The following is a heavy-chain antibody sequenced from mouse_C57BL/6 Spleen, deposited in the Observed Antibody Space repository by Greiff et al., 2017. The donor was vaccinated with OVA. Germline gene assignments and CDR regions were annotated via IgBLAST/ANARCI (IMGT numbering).Heavy chain of an antibody. D-gene: IGHD4-1*01. CDR3: ARSRTGGAMDY. Sequence: QVQLQQPGAELVMPGASVKLSCTASGFTFTSYWMHWVKQRPGQGLEWIGAIDPSDSYTNYNQKFKGKSTLTVDKSSSTAYMQLSSLTSEDSAVYYCARSRTGGAMDYWGQGTSVTVAS. CDR1: GFTFTSYW. J-gene: IGHJ4*01. CDR2: IDPSDSYT. V-gene: IGHV1-69*01.